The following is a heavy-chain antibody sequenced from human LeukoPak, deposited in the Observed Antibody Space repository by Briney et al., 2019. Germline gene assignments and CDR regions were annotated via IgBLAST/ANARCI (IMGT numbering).Heavy chain of an antibody. J-gene: IGHJ3*02. CDR1: GFTLSSYA. V-gene: IGHV3-30-3*01. D-gene: IGHD5-12*01. CDR2: ISYDGSNK. CDR3: ARDRLHAFDI. Sequence: GGSLRLSCAASGFTLSSYAMHWVRQAPGKGLEWVAVISYDGSNKYYADSVKGRFTISRDNSKNTLYLQMNSLRAEDTAVYYCARDRLHAFDIWGQGTMVTVSS.